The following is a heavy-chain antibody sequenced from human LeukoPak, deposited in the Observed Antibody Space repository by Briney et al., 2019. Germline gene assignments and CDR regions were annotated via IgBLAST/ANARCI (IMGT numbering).Heavy chain of an antibody. J-gene: IGHJ4*02. CDR1: GGSFSGYY. CDR2: INHSGST. CDR3: ARGNGYNLGTFDY. Sequence: SETLSLTCAVYGGSFSGYYWSWIRQPPGKGLEWIGEINHSGSTNYNPSLKSRVTISVDTSKNQFSLRVTSMTAADTAVYYCARGNGYNLGTFDYWGQGTLATVSS. D-gene: IGHD5-24*01. V-gene: IGHV4-34*01.